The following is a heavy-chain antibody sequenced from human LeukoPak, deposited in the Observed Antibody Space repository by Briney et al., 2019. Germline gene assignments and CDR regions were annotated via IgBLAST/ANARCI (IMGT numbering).Heavy chain of an antibody. CDR1: GVSISSYY. Sequence: SQTLSLTVRVSGVSISSYYWTGIRQPAGKGLEWIGRFYTSGSTNCNLALKRRVTMSVDTSKNQFSLKLTSVTAADTAVYYCARGDTVTTNRLGWFDPWGQGTQVTVSS. CDR2: FYTSGST. V-gene: IGHV4-4*07. D-gene: IGHD4-17*01. J-gene: IGHJ5*02. CDR3: ARGDTVTTNRLGWFDP.